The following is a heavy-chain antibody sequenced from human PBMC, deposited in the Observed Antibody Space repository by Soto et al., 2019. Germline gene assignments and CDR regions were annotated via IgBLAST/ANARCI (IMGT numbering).Heavy chain of an antibody. J-gene: IGHJ4*02. CDR2: IHDTGRT. CDR1: GDSLSTYY. D-gene: IGHD3-16*02. Sequence: QVQLQESGPGLVRPSETLYLTCTVSGDSLSTYYWRWNRQPAGERLEWMGRIHDTGRTNYNPYLKGRVTMSVDTSKNQFSLRVKSVTAADTAVYYCAREGVSGTYRFDSWGQGTLVTVSS. V-gene: IGHV4-4*07. CDR3: AREGVSGTYRFDS.